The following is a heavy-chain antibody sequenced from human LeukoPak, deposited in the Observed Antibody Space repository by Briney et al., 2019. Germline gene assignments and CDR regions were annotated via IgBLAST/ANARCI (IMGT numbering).Heavy chain of an antibody. CDR2: IYPGDSDT. J-gene: IGHJ6*02. D-gene: IGHD2-2*01. V-gene: IGHV5-51*01. Sequence: GESLKISCKGSGYSFTNYWIGWVRQMPGKGMEWMGIIYPGDSDTTYSPSFQGQVTISADKSISTAYLQWSSLKASDTAMYYCARRDGYCSSTSCYADYYYGMDVWGQGTTVTVSS. CDR3: ARRDGYCSSTSCYADYYYGMDV. CDR1: GYSFTNYW.